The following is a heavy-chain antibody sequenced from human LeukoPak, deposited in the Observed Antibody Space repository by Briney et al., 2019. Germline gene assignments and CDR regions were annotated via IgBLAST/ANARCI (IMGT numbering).Heavy chain of an antibody. J-gene: IGHJ4*02. V-gene: IGHV3-21*01. Sequence: PGGSLRLSCAASGFTFSSYSMNWVRQAPGKGLEWVSSISSSSSYIYYADSVKGRFTISRDNAKNSLYLQMNSLRAEDTAVYYCARGNPHHVLRFLEWSEGGIDYWGQGTLVTVSS. CDR3: ARGNPHHVLRFLEWSEGGIDY. D-gene: IGHD3-3*01. CDR2: ISSSSSYI. CDR1: GFTFSSYS.